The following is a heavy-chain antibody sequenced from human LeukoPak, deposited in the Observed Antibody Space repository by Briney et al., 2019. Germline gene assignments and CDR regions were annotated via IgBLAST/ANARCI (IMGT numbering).Heavy chain of an antibody. Sequence: GESLKISCKGSGYSFTSYWIGWVRPMPGKGLEWMGIIYPGDSDTRYSPSFQGQVTISADKSISTAYLQWSSLKASDTAMYYCARRIAAGFYGMDVWGQGTTVTVSS. J-gene: IGHJ6*02. D-gene: IGHD2-21*01. CDR3: ARRIAAGFYGMDV. V-gene: IGHV5-51*01. CDR2: IYPGDSDT. CDR1: GYSFTSYW.